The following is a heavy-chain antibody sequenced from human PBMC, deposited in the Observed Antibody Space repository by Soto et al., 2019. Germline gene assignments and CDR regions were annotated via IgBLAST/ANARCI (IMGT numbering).Heavy chain of an antibody. CDR3: ARDCITTSCYSGYYYYGMDV. D-gene: IGHD2-2*01. CDR2: FNAGNGNT. CDR1: GYTFTTYA. J-gene: IGHJ6*02. V-gene: IGHV1-3*01. Sequence: GASVKVSCKASGYTFTTYAVHWVRQAPGQRPEWMGWFNAGNGNTKYSQKFQGRVTITMDTSATTAYMKLSSLRSEDTAVYYCARDCITTSCYSGYYYYGMDVWGQGTTVTVSS.